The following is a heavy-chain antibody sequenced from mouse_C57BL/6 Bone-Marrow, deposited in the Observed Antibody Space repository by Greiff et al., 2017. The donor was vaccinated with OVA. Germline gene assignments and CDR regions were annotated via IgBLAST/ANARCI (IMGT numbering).Heavy chain of an antibody. CDR1: GYAFSSYW. CDR3: AIPRYGYILYAMDY. CDR2: IYPGDGDT. D-gene: IGHD2-2*01. Sequence: VKLMESGAELVKPGASVKISCKASGYAFSSYWMNWVKQRPGKGLEWIGQIYPGDGDTNYNGKFKGKATLTADKSSSTAYMQLSSLTSEDSAVYFCAIPRYGYILYAMDYWGQGTSVTVSS. V-gene: IGHV1-80*01. J-gene: IGHJ4*01.